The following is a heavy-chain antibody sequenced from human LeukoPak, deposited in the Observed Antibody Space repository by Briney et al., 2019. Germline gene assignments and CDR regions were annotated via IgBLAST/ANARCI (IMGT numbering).Heavy chain of an antibody. D-gene: IGHD3-10*01. J-gene: IGHJ4*02. V-gene: IGHV3-23*01. CDR3: ARVNGANSLFDY. Sequence: PGGSLRLSCAASGFTFSSYAMSWVRQAPGKGLEWVSGISGSGGSTYYADSVKGRFTISRDNSKNTLYLQVNSLRVEDTAVYHCARVNGANSLFDYWGQGTLVTVSS. CDR1: GFTFSSYA. CDR2: ISGSGGST.